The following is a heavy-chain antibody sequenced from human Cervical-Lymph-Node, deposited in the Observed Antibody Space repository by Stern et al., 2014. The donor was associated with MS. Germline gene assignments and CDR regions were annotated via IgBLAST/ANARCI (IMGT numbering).Heavy chain of an antibody. J-gene: IGHJ5*02. CDR3: ARDQPDYGGNVDP. V-gene: IGHV1-46*01. CDR1: GYTFTSYY. D-gene: IGHD4-23*01. Sequence: QVQLVQSGAEVKKPGASGKVSCKASGYTFTSYYMHWVRQAPGQGLEWMRIINPSGGSTSYAQKFQGRVTMTRDTSTSTVYMELSSLRSEDTAVYYCARDQPDYGGNVDPWGQGTLVTVSS. CDR2: INPSGGST.